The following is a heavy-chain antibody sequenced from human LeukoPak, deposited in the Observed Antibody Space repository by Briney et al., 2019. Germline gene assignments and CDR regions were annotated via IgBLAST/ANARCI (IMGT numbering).Heavy chain of an antibody. Sequence: GGSPRLSCAASGFSFGSYTMNWVRQAPGKGLEWVSSISRSGSFIYYADSVMGRFTISRDNANNSLYLEMISLRAEDTAVYFCAREDCSAASCPLQYYYDSWGQGTLVTVSS. CDR1: GFSFGSYT. J-gene: IGHJ4*02. CDR3: AREDCSAASCPLQYYYDS. V-gene: IGHV3-21*01. CDR2: ISRSGSFI. D-gene: IGHD2-15*01.